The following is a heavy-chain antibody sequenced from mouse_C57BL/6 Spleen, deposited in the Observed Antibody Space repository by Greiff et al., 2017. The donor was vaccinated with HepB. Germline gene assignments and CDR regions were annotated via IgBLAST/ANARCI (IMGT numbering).Heavy chain of an antibody. V-gene: IGHV5-4*01. CDR3: ARDDYEYFDD. J-gene: IGHJ2*01. D-gene: IGHD2-4*01. CDR2: ISDGGSYT. Sequence: EVQLVESGGGLVKPGGSLKLSCAASGFTFSSYAMSWVRQTPEKRLEWVATISDGGSYTYYPDNVKGRFTISRDNAKNNLYLQMSHLKSEDTAMYYCARDDYEYFDDWGQGTTLTVSS. CDR1: GFTFSSYA.